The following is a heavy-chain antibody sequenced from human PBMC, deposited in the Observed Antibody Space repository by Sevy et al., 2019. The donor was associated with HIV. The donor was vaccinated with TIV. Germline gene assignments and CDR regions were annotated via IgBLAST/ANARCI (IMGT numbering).Heavy chain of an antibody. CDR1: GFSFSTYD. CDR3: AKEQSSGYFDY. CDR2: ISGSGDRT. V-gene: IGHV3-23*01. J-gene: IGHJ4*02. Sequence: GGSLRLSCAASGFSFSTYDITCVRQAPGKGLEWLSGISGSGDRTYYADSVKGRFTIFRDNSENTLYLQMNSLRAEDTTVYFCAKEQSSGYFDYGGQGTLVTV. D-gene: IGHD3-22*01.